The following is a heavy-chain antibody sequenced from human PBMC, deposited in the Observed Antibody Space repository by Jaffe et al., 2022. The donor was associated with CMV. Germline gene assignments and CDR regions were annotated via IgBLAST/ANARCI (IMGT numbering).Heavy chain of an antibody. CDR3: ARHNREARRIQLWLLRSYYFDY. J-gene: IGHJ4*02. CDR2: IYYSGST. D-gene: IGHD5-18*01. V-gene: IGHV4-39*01. CDR1: GGSISSSSYY. Sequence: QLQLQESGPGLVKPSETLSLTCTVSGGSISSSSYYWGWIRQPPGKGLEWIGSIYYSGSTYYNPSLKSRVTISVDTSKNQFSLKLSSVTAADTAVYYCARHNREARRIQLWLLRSYYFDYWGQGTLVTVSS.